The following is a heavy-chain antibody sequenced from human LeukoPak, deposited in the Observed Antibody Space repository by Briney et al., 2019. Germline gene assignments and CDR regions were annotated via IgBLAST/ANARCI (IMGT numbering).Heavy chain of an antibody. J-gene: IGHJ4*02. CDR2: IYSSGST. CDR3: ARIAAAGTVDY. Sequence: SETLSLTCTVSGGSISSYYWSWIRQPAGKGLEWIGRIYSSGSTNYNPSLKSRVTMSVDTSKNQFSLKLSSATAADTAVYYCARIAAAGTVDYWGQGTLVTVSS. D-gene: IGHD6-13*01. V-gene: IGHV4-4*07. CDR1: GGSISSYY.